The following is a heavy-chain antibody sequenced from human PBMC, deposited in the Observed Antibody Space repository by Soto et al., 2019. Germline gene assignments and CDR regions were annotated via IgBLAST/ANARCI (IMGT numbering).Heavy chain of an antibody. D-gene: IGHD5-12*01. Sequence: SETLSLSCAVYGGSFSGYYWSWIRQPPGKGLEWIGEINHSGSTNYNPSLKSRVTISVDTSKNQFSLKLSSVTAADTAVYYCARRGGRYDPQRRAIDIWGQATMVTVSS. V-gene: IGHV4-34*01. CDR1: GGSFSGYY. CDR2: INHSGST. CDR3: ARRGGRYDPQRRAIDI. J-gene: IGHJ3*02.